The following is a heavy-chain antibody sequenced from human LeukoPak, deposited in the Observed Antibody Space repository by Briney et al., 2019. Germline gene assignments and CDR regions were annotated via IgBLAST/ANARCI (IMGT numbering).Heavy chain of an antibody. Sequence: PSETLSLTCAVYGGSFSGYYWSWIRQPPGKGLEWIGEINHSGSTNYNPSLKSRVTISVDTSKNQFSLKLSSVTAADTAVYYCARGWGRYCSGGSCYSSWYFDLWGRGTLVTVSS. CDR3: ARGWGRYCSGGSCYSSWYFDL. CDR2: INHSGST. V-gene: IGHV4-34*01. J-gene: IGHJ2*01. D-gene: IGHD2-15*01. CDR1: GGSFSGYY.